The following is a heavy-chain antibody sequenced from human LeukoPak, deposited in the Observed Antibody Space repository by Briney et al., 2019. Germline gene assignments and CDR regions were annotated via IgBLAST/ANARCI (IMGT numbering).Heavy chain of an antibody. J-gene: IGHJ5*02. CDR1: GYTFTSYD. D-gene: IGHD6-6*01. CDR3: ARAPSLIAARYYWFDP. CDR2: MNPNSGNT. V-gene: IGHV1-8*01. Sequence: ASVKVSCKASGYTFTSYDINWVRQATGQGLEWMGWMNPNSGNTGYAQKFQGGVTMTRNTSISTAYMELGSLRSEDTAVYYCARAPSLIAARYYWFDPWGQGTLVTVSS.